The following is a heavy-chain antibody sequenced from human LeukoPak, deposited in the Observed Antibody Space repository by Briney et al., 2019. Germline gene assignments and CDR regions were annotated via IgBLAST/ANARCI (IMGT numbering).Heavy chain of an antibody. J-gene: IGHJ4*02. CDR3: ARSWLAVAGPEY. CDR2: ISGNGGST. D-gene: IGHD6-19*01. V-gene: IGHV3-23*01. CDR1: GFTFSSYA. Sequence: GGSLRLSCAASGFTFSSYAMNWVRQAPGKGLECVSTISGNGGSTYYADSVKGRFTISRDNSKNTLYLQMNSLRAEDTAVYYCARSWLAVAGPEYWGQGTLVTVSS.